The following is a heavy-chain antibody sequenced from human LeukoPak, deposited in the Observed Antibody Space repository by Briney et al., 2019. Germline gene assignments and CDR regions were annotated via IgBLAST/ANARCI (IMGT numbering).Heavy chain of an antibody. CDR2: IYYSGST. D-gene: IGHD3-10*01. CDR1: GCSISSGGYS. V-gene: IGHV4-31*03. CDR3: ARAYGSGSYYYYYYYYMDV. J-gene: IGHJ6*03. Sequence: SETLSLTCTVSGCSISSGGYSWSWIRQHPGKGLEWIGYIYYSGSTYYNPSLKSRVTISVDTSKNQFSLKLSSVTAADTAVYYCARAYGSGSYYYYYYYYMDVWGKGTTVTVSS.